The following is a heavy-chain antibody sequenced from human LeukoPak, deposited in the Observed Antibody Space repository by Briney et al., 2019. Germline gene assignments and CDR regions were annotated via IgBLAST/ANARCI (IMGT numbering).Heavy chain of an antibody. J-gene: IGHJ4*02. Sequence: SVKVSCKASGGTFSSYAISWVRQAPGQGLEWMGGIIPILGTANYAQKFQGRVTITADESTSTAYMELSSLRSEDTAVYYCARGLYCGGDCYTIFDYWGQGTLVTVSS. CDR2: IIPILGTA. CDR1: GGTFSSYA. CDR3: ARGLYCGGDCYTIFDY. V-gene: IGHV1-69*13. D-gene: IGHD2-21*02.